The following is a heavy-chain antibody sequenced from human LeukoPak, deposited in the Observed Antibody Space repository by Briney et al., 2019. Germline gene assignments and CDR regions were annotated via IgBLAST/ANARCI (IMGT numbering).Heavy chain of an antibody. Sequence: PSVTLSLTCAVYGGSFSGYYWSWIRQPPGKGLEWIGEIDHSGTTNYNPSLKSRVTISLDTSKNQFSLILSSVTAADTAVYYCAKSPYLSSGSWGQGTMVTVSS. CDR2: IDHSGTT. V-gene: IGHV4-34*01. CDR1: GGSFSGYY. J-gene: IGHJ3*01. CDR3: AKSPYLSSGS. D-gene: IGHD3-22*01.